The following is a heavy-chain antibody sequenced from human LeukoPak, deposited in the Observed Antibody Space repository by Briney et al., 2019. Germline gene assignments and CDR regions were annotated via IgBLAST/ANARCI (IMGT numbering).Heavy chain of an antibody. CDR3: ARAPMVRGAPALDY. D-gene: IGHD3-10*01. J-gene: IGHJ4*02. CDR2: IYYSGST. V-gene: IGHV4-39*07. CDR1: GCSISSSSYY. Sequence: SETLSLTCTVSGCSISSSSYYWGWIPPPPGKGRVWIGSIYYSGSTNYNPSLKSRVTISPATSKNQFSLKLSSVTAADTGVYYCARAPMVRGAPALDYWGQGTLVTVSS.